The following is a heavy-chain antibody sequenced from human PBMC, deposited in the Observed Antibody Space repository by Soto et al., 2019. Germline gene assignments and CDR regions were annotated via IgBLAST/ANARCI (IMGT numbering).Heavy chain of an antibody. CDR1: GFTVSAYE. V-gene: IGHV3-30*04. CDR2: ISSGGRHQ. D-gene: IGHD6-19*01. CDR3: AKDAVPGPPDYFDF. J-gene: IGHJ4*02. Sequence: PGGSLRLSCVGSGFTVSAYEIHWVRQAPGKGLDWVAVISSGGRHQFYTASVRGRFTISRDDSKNTVFLQMNNLTPQDAAIYYCAKDAVPGPPDYFDFWGQGTLVTVSS.